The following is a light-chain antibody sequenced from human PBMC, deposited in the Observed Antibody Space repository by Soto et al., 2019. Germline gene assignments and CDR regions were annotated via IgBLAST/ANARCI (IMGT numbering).Light chain of an antibody. J-gene: IGLJ1*01. CDR1: KNDIGVYDF. CDR3: KTYAGSNTYV. V-gene: IGLV2-8*01. Sequence: QSVLTQPPSASASAGQSVTISCTGTKNDIGVYDFVSWYQHHPGKAPRLIIYEVVQRPSAVPDRCSGSKSGNTASLTVSGLQAADEADYFCKTYAGSNTYVFGSGTKVTVL. CDR2: EVV.